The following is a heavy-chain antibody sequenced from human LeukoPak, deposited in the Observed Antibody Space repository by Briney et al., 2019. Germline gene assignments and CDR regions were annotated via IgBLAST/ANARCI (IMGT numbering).Heavy chain of an antibody. J-gene: IGHJ4*02. V-gene: IGHV3-7*01. CDR3: ARDTVGVLDY. CDR1: GFTFSKSW. CDR2: IKEDAGTK. Sequence: PGGSLRLSCAASGFTFSKSWMAWVRQVPGKGLEWVANIKEDAGTKHYAGSVEGRFTISRDNAKNLVYLQMNGLRADDTAIYHCARDTVGVLDYWGQGALVTVSS. D-gene: IGHD2-21*01.